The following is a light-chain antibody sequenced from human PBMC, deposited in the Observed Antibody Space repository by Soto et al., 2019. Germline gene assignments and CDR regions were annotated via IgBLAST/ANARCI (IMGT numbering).Light chain of an antibody. CDR1: QSVSSN. V-gene: IGKV3D-15*01. CDR2: DAS. J-gene: IGKJ5*01. CDR3: QQYNNWPPIT. Sequence: IVLTQSPDTLSLSPGERATLSCRASQSVSSNYLAWYQQKLGQAPRLLIYDASRRATGIPDRFSGSGSGTEFTLTISSLQSEDFAVYYCQQYNNWPPITFGQGTRLEIK.